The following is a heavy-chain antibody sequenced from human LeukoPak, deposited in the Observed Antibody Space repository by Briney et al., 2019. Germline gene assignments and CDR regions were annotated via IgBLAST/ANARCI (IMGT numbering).Heavy chain of an antibody. V-gene: IGHV3-21*01. D-gene: IGHD3-22*01. CDR2: ISGSSSYI. CDR3: ARVYGYDSSGYYYEGGLDY. CDR1: GFTISGSFSGYS. Sequence: GGSLRLSCAASGFTISGSFSGYSMNWVRQAPGKGLEWVSFISGSSSYIYYADSVKGRFAISRDNAKNSLYLQMNSLRAEDTAVYYCARVYGYDSSGYYYEGGLDYWGQGTLVTVSS. J-gene: IGHJ4*02.